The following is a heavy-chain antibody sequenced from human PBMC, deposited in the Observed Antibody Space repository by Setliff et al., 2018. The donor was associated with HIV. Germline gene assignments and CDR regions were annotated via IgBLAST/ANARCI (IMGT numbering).Heavy chain of an antibody. CDR3: ARKGR. Sequence: GSLRLSCAVSGFIFRNYWMTWVRQAPGRGLEWVASINQDESEKYYVDSVKGRFTISRDNAQNSLYLQMNSLGAEDTAVYYCARKGRWGQGTLVTVSS. CDR1: GFIFRNYW. CDR2: INQDESEK. J-gene: IGHJ4*02. V-gene: IGHV3-7*01.